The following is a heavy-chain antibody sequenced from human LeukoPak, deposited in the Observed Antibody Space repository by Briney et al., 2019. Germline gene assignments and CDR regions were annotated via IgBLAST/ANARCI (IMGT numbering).Heavy chain of an antibody. CDR2: IYYSGST. V-gene: IGHV4-59*08. CDR1: GGFFSGYY. Sequence: SETLSLICTVSGGFFSGYYWSWIRQSPGKGLECIGYIYYSGSTNYSPSFESRVTISVDTSKNQFSLKLTSVTAADTAVYFCARLSNSDSRGYYWGFEYWGQGTLVTVSS. D-gene: IGHD3-22*01. J-gene: IGHJ4*02. CDR3: ARLSNSDSRGYYWGFEY.